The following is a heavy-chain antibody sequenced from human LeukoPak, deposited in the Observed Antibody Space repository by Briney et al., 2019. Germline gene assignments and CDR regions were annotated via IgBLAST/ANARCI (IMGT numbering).Heavy chain of an antibody. J-gene: IGHJ4*02. CDR1: GFTFTNAW. Sequence: PGGSLRLSCAASGFTFTNAWMNWVRQTPGKGLEWVVRIKTKTDGGAIEYAAPVKGSLTISRDDSNSMLYLHMNSLKTEDTGVYYCSTVRTYWGQGTLVTVSS. CDR2: IKTKTDGGAI. CDR3: STVRTY. V-gene: IGHV3-15*01.